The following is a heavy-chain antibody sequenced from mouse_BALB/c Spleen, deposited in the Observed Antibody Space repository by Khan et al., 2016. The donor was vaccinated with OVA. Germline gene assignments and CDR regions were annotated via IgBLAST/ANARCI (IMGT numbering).Heavy chain of an antibody. V-gene: IGHV1-7*01. J-gene: IGHJ2*01. CDR3: ARDRIDY. CDR2: INPSSGYT. Sequence: VELVESGAELAKPGASVKMSCKASGYTFSTYWIHWVKQRPGQGLEWIGYINPSSGYTYYNQRFNDKATLTADKSSSTAYMQLNSLTSEDSAVYYCARDRIDYWGQGTTLTVSS. CDR1: GYTFSTYW.